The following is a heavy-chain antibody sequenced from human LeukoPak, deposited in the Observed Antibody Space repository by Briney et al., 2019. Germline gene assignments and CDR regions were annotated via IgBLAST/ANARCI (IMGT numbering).Heavy chain of an antibody. Sequence: ASVKVSCKASGDTFTKYYMHWVRQAPGRGLEWMGIINPGGGSTTYTQKFQGRVTMTRDTSTSTVYMELSSLRSEDTAVYYCASGISSSSTFYYWGQGTLVTVSS. CDR3: ASGISSSSTFYY. CDR1: GDTFTKYY. V-gene: IGHV1-46*01. J-gene: IGHJ4*02. D-gene: IGHD6-6*01. CDR2: INPGGGST.